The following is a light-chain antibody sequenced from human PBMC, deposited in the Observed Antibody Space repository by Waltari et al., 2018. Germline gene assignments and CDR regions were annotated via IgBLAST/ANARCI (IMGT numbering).Light chain of an antibody. CDR2: DNN. J-gene: IGLJ2*01. V-gene: IGLV1-51*01. CDR3: GTWDTDLSVV. Sequence: QSVLTQPPSVSAAPGQKVTISCSGPGPNLGTNFVSWYQQLPGTAPKLLIYDNNKRPSGIPDRFSGSKSGTSATLGITGLQTGDEADYYCGTWDTDLSVVFGGGTKLTVL. CDR1: GPNLGTNF.